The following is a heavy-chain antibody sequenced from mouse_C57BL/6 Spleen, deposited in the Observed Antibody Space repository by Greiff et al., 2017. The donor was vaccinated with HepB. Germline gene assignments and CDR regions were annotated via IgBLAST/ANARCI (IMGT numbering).Heavy chain of an antibody. CDR2: INPYNGGT. CDR1: GYTFTDYY. D-gene: IGHD1-1*01. J-gene: IGHJ2*01. V-gene: IGHV1-19*01. Sequence: EVQLQQSGPVLVKPGASVKMSCKASGYTFTDYYMNWVKQSHGKSLEWIGVINPYNGGTSYNQKFKGKATLTVDKSSSTAYMELNSLTSEDSAVYYCVSRDYGSSYFDYWGQGTTLTVSS. CDR3: VSRDYGSSYFDY.